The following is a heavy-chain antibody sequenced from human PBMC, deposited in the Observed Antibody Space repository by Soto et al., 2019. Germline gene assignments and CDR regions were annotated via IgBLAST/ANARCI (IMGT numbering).Heavy chain of an antibody. D-gene: IGHD6-19*01. CDR2: ISAYNGNT. Sequence: ASVKVSCKASGYTFTSYGISWVRQAPGQGLEWMGWISAYNGNTNYAQKLQGRVTMTTDTSTSTAYMELRSLRSDDTAVYYCATMYSSGWDNWFDPWGQGTLVTVSS. CDR1: GYTFTSYG. J-gene: IGHJ5*02. V-gene: IGHV1-18*04. CDR3: ATMYSSGWDNWFDP.